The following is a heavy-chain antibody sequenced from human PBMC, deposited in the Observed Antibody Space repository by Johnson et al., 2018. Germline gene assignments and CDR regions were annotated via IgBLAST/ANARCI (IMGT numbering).Heavy chain of an antibody. Sequence: QVQLQQWGAGLLKPSETLSLICAVSGGSFSDYYWSWIRQSPGKGLEWIGEIEHSGSTNHNPSLKSRVTISVDTSKNQCSLKLTPVTAADTAVYYCARGWYPRGYWGQGTLVTVSS. CDR3: ARGWYPRGY. V-gene: IGHV4-34*01. D-gene: IGHD6-13*01. CDR1: GGSFSDYY. J-gene: IGHJ1*01. CDR2: IEHSGST.